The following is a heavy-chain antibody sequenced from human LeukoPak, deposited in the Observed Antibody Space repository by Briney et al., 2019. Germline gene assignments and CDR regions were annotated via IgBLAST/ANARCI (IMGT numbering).Heavy chain of an antibody. CDR1: GGSISSSSYY. V-gene: IGHV4-39*07. CDR3: ARVFASYGDSRLDY. D-gene: IGHD4-17*01. J-gene: IGHJ4*02. CDR2: IYYSGST. Sequence: SETLSLTCTVSGGSISSSSYYWGWIRQPPGKGLEWIGSIYYSGSTYYNPSLKSRVTISVDTSKNQFSLKLSSVTAADTAVYYCARVFASYGDSRLDYWGQGTLVTVSS.